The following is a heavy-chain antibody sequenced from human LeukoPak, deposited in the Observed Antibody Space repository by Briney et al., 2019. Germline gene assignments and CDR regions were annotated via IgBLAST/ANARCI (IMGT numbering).Heavy chain of an antibody. J-gene: IGHJ4*02. D-gene: IGHD6-13*01. CDR1: AFTFSNVW. CDR3: ATSTAAAGTD. CDR2: IIQDGSDK. V-gene: IGHV3-7*03. Sequence: GGSLRLSCAASAFTFSNVWMSWVRHAPGKGLKWVANIIQDGSDKYYADSVKGRFTISRDNAKNSLYLQMNSLRAEDTAIYYCATSTAAAGTDWGQGTLVTVSS.